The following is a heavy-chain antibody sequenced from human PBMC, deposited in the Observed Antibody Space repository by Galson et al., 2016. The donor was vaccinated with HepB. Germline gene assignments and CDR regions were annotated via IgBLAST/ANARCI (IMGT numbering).Heavy chain of an antibody. CDR2: ISTYDGDT. J-gene: IGHJ3*02. Sequence: SVKVSCKASGYTFTSYGISWVRQAPGQGLEWMGWISTYDGDTNYAQNLQGRVTMTTDTSTTTAYMELRSLRSDDTAMYYCARDWYCSAGSCYDAFDTWGQGTMVTVSS. CDR1: GYTFTSYG. V-gene: IGHV1-18*01. CDR3: ARDWYCSAGSCYDAFDT. D-gene: IGHD2-15*01.